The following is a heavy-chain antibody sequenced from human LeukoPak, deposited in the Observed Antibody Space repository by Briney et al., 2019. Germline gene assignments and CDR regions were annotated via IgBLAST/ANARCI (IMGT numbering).Heavy chain of an antibody. V-gene: IGHV3-23*03. Sequence: GGSLRLSCAASGFTFSSYAMSWVRQAPGKGLEWVSVLYSGGSTYSPDSVKGRFTISRDNSKNTLYLQMNSLRVEDTAVYYCARGGDASPFDCWGQGTMVTVFS. CDR1: GFTFSSYA. D-gene: IGHD2-21*01. CDR2: LYSGGST. J-gene: IGHJ4*02. CDR3: ARGGDASPFDC.